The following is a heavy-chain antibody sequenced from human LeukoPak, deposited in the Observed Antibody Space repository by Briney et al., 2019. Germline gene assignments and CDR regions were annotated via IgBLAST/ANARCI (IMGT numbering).Heavy chain of an antibody. D-gene: IGHD2-15*01. J-gene: IGHJ6*02. CDR1: GGSISSYY. CDR2: IYYSGST. CDR3: ARGSRGIAYYGMDV. Sequence: SETLSLTCTVSGGSISSYYWSWIRQPPGKGLEWIGYIYYSGSTYYNPSLKSRVTISVDTSKNQFSLKLRSVTAADTAVYYCARGSRGIAYYGMDVWGQGTTVTVSS. V-gene: IGHV4-59*06.